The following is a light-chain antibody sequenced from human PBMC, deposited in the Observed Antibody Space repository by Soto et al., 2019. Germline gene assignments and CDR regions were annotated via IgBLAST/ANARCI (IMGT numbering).Light chain of an antibody. Sequence: QPVLTQPPSVSGAPGQRVTISCTGSSSNIGAGYDVHWYQQLPGTAPKLLIYGNSNRPSGVPDRFSGSKSGTSASLAIPGRQAEDEAGYYCQSYDSSLSGVVFGGGTKLTVL. CDR3: QSYDSSLSGVV. CDR2: GNS. J-gene: IGLJ2*01. V-gene: IGLV1-40*01. CDR1: SSNIGAGYD.